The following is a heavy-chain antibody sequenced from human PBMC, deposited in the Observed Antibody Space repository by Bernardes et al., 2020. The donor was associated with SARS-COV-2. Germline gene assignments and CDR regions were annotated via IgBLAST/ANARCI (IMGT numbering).Heavy chain of an antibody. CDR1: GFTFSSYA. D-gene: IGHD3-10*01. Sequence: GGSLRLSCAASGFTFSSYAMHWVRQAPGKGLEWVSGISWNSGSIGYADSVKGRFTISRDNAKNSLYLQMNSLRAEDTALYYCAKEGLYGSGSIDYWGQGTLVTVSS. V-gene: IGHV3-9*01. J-gene: IGHJ4*02. CDR2: ISWNSGSI. CDR3: AKEGLYGSGSIDY.